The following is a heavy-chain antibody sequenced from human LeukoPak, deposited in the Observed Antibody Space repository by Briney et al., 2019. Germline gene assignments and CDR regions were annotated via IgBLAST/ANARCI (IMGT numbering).Heavy chain of an antibody. CDR1: GFTFDDYA. J-gene: IGHJ4*02. CDR3: VGTGGDSSGYFDY. V-gene: IGHV3-9*01. D-gene: IGHD3-22*01. CDR2: ISWNSGSI. Sequence: AGRSLRLSCAASGFTFDDYAMHWVRQAPGKGLEWVSGISWNSGSIGYADSVKGRFTISRDNAKNSLYLQMNSLGAEDTALYYCVGTGGDSSGYFDYWGQGTLVTVSS.